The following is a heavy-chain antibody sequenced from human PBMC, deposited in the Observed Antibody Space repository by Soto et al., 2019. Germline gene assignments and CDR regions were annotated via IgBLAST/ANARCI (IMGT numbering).Heavy chain of an antibody. CDR2: IIPIFGTA. J-gene: IGHJ6*02. Sequence: SVKVSCKASGGTFSSYAISWVRQAPGQGLEWMGGIIPIFGTANYAQKFQGRVTITADESTSTAYMELSSLRSEDTAVYYCARVENDFWSALRPYYYYYYGMDVWGQGTTVTVSS. V-gene: IGHV1-69*13. CDR3: ARVENDFWSALRPYYYYYYGMDV. CDR1: GGTFSSYA. D-gene: IGHD3-3*01.